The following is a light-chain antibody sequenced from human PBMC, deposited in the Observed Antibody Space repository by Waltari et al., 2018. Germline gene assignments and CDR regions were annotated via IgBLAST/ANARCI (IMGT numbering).Light chain of an antibody. CDR3: LQDRNYPRT. J-gene: IGKJ1*01. V-gene: IGKV1-6*01. CDR1: QGIGSE. Sequence: IQMTQSTSPLSASVGDRVPITCRASQGIGSELGWYQQIPGKAPKLLIYAASTLQSGVPLRFSGSGSGTDFTLTISSLQPADFATYYCLQDRNYPRTFGQGTKVEIK. CDR2: AAS.